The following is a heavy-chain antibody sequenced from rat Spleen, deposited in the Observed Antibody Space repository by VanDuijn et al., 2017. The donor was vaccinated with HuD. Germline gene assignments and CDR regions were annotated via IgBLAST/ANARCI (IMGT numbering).Heavy chain of an antibody. CDR3: ARHAVTTGVDYFDY. D-gene: IGHD1-11*01. V-gene: IGHV5S23*01. J-gene: IGHJ2*01. Sequence: EVQMVESGGGLVQPGRSLKLSCAASGFTFSNYDMAWVRQAPTKGLEWVASISPSGGSTYYRDSVKGRFTISRDSAKSTLSLQMDSLGSEDTATYYCARHAVTTGVDYFDYWGQGVMVTVSS. CDR2: ISPSGGST. CDR1: GFTFSNYD.